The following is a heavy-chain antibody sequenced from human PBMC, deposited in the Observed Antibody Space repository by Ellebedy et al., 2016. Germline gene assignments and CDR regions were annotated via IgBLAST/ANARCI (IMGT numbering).Heavy chain of an antibody. CDR1: GFTFSRYA. J-gene: IGHJ4*02. Sequence: GESLKISCAASGFTFSRYAMHWVRQAPGKGLEWVAAISYDGINKYYPDSVKGRFTFSRDNSKNTLYLQMSSLRPEDTAVYYYARDGSLCGGGCYSGFDCWGQGTLVTVSS. D-gene: IGHD2-21*02. CDR3: ARDGSLCGGGCYSGFDC. V-gene: IGHV3-30-3*01. CDR2: ISYDGINK.